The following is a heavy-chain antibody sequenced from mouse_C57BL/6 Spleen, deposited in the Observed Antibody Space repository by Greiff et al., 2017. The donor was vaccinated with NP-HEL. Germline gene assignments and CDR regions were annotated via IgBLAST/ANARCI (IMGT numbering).Heavy chain of an antibody. CDR3: ARDGGAWFAY. CDR2: ISYDGSN. V-gene: IGHV3-6*01. J-gene: IGHJ3*01. Sequence: DVQLVESGPGLVKPSQSLSLTCSVTGYSITSGYYWNWIRQFPGNKLEWMGYISYDGSNNYNPSLKNRISITRDTSKNQFFLKLNSVTTEDTATYYCARDGGAWFAYWGQGTLVTVSA. CDR1: GYSITSGYY.